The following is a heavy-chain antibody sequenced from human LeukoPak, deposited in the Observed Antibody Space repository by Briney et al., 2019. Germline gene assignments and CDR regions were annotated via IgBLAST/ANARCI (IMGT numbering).Heavy chain of an antibody. CDR1: GFTFDDYG. CDR2: INWNGGST. D-gene: IGHD3-22*01. CDR3: AREVVYYYDSGAGCLDP. Sequence: GGSLRLSCAASGFTFDDYGMSWVRQAPGKGLEWVSGINWNGGSTGYADSVKGRFTISRDNAKNSLYLQMNSLRAEDTALYYCAREVVYYYDSGAGCLDPWGQGTLVTVSS. V-gene: IGHV3-20*04. J-gene: IGHJ5*02.